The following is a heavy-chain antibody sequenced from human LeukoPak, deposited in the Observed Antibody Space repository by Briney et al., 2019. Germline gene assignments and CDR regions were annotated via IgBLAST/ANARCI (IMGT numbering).Heavy chain of an antibody. CDR1: GFTFTSFA. D-gene: IGHD2-2*01. Sequence: GGSLRLSCAASGFTFTSFAMSWVRQTPGKGLEWVSAIGGGDGSTYYADSVKGRVTISRDNSKNTLFLQMNSLRAEDTAVYYCAKHVGYCSSASCYFDYWGQGTLVTVAS. V-gene: IGHV3-23*01. J-gene: IGHJ4*02. CDR2: IGGGDGST. CDR3: AKHVGYCSSASCYFDY.